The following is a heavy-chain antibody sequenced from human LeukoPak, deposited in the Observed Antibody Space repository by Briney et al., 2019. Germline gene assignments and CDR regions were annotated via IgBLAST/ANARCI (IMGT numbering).Heavy chain of an antibody. CDR3: ARSDSSSPDAFDI. Sequence: GESLKISCKGSGYNFPIYWIAWVRQMPGQGLALLGLIYLDDSETRYSPSFQGRVTMSVDKSSNTAYLQWRSLKASDSGLYYCARSDSSSPDAFDIWGQGTLVTVSS. D-gene: IGHD6-13*01. CDR2: IYLDDSET. J-gene: IGHJ3*02. CDR1: GYNFPIYW. V-gene: IGHV5-51*01.